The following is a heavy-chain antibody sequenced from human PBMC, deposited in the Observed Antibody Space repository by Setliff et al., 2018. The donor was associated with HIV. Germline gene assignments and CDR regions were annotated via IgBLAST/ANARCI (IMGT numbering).Heavy chain of an antibody. V-gene: IGHV4-39*01. D-gene: IGHD3-10*01. CDR3: ASLDGSESPYIYYYYMDV. CDR1: GGSISTSRYY. Sequence: SETLSLTCSVSGGSISTSRYYWGWIRQPPGKGLEWIGSINYRGNTYYNPSLKSRAAISVDTSKNQISLKLSSVTAADTAVYYCASLDGSESPYIYYYYMDVWGKGTAVTVSS. J-gene: IGHJ6*03. CDR2: INYRGNT.